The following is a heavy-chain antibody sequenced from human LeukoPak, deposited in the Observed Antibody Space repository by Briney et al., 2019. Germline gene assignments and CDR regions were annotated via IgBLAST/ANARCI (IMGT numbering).Heavy chain of an antibody. J-gene: IGHJ5*02. D-gene: IGHD3-22*01. CDR3: ARASPITMIVEYWFDP. CDR1: GFTFSSYA. Sequence: GGSLRLSCAASGFTFSSYAMHWVRQAPGKGLEWVAVISYDGSNKYYADSVKGRFTISRDNSKNTLYLQMNSLRAEDTAVYYCARASPITMIVEYWFDPWGQGTLVTVSS. CDR2: ISYDGSNK. V-gene: IGHV3-30-3*01.